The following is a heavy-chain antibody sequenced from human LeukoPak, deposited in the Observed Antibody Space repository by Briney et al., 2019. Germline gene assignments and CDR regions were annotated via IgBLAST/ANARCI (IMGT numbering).Heavy chain of an antibody. D-gene: IGHD6-19*01. Sequence: PSETLSLTCAVSGASVSSSNWWIWVRQPPKKGPEWIGEIHHSGSTNYNPSLKSRVTMSVDTSKNQISLRLSSVTAADTAVYYCARGLYGSDSYWGQGNLVTVSS. CDR1: GASVSSSNW. CDR3: ARGLYGSDSY. J-gene: IGHJ4*02. V-gene: IGHV4-4*02. CDR2: IHHSGST.